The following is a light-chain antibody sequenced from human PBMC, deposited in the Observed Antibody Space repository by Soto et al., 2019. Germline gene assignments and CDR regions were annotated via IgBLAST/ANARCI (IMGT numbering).Light chain of an antibody. CDR1: ESVSSTY. V-gene: IGKV3-20*01. Sequence: EIVLTQSPGTLSLSPGERATLSCRASESVSSTYIAWYQQKFGQAPRLLIYGASSRATGIPDRFSGRGSGSVTDFTLTISRLEPEDFAVYYCQQYSTSPLTFGGGTKVEIK. J-gene: IGKJ4*01. CDR2: GAS. CDR3: QQYSTSPLT.